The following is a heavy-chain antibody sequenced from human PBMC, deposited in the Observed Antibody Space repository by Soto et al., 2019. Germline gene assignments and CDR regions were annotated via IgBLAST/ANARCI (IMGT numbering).Heavy chain of an antibody. D-gene: IGHD3-22*01. V-gene: IGHV4-31*03. CDR3: ARDHDSSGSYFDY. J-gene: IGHJ4*02. Sequence: PSETLSLTCTVSGGSISSGGYYWSWIRQHPGKGLEWIGYIYYSGSTYYNPSLKSRVTISVDTSKNQFSLKLSSVTAADTAVYYCARDHDSSGSYFDYSGQGTLVTVSS. CDR2: IYYSGST. CDR1: GGSISSGGYY.